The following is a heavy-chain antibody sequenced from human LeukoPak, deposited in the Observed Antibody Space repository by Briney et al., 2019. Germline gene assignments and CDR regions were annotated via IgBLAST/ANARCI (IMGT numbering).Heavy chain of an antibody. Sequence: SETLSLTCAVYGGSFSGYYWSWIRQPPRKGLEWIGEINHSGSTNYNPSLKSRVTISVDTSKNQFSLKLSSVTAADTAVYYCARGRTRLGYCSSTSCPSNNWFDPWGQGTLVTVSS. V-gene: IGHV4-34*01. J-gene: IGHJ5*02. CDR2: INHSGST. CDR3: ARGRTRLGYCSSTSCPSNNWFDP. CDR1: GGSFSGYY. D-gene: IGHD2-2*01.